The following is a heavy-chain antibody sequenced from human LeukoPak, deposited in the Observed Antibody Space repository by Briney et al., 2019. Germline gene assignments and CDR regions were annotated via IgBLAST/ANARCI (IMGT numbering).Heavy chain of an antibody. D-gene: IGHD6-19*01. Sequence: GASVKVSCKASGYTFTSYAMHWVRQAPGQRLEWMGWINAGNGNTKYSQKFQGRVTITRDTSASTAYMELSSLRSEDTAVYYCARDRYSSGWSYYFDYWGQGTLVTVSS. CDR3: ARDRYSSGWSYYFDY. CDR1: GYTFTSYA. J-gene: IGHJ4*02. CDR2: INAGNGNT. V-gene: IGHV1-3*01.